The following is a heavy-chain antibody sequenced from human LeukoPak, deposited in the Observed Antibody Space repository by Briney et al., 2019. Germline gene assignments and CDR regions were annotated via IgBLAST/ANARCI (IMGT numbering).Heavy chain of an antibody. D-gene: IGHD3-10*01. CDR2: IYYSGST. V-gene: IGHV4-59*08. J-gene: IGHJ4*02. CDR1: GGSFSGYY. CDR3: ARRDRMVRGATGYDY. Sequence: PSETLSLTCAVYGGSFSGYYWSWIRQPPGKGLEWIGYIYYSGSTNYNPSLKSRVTISVDTSKNQFSLRLSSVTAADTAVYYCARRDRMVRGATGYDYWGQGTLVTVSS.